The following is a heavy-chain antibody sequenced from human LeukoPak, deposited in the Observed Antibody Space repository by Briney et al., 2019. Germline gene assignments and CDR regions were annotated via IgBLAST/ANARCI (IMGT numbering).Heavy chain of an antibody. J-gene: IGHJ6*03. CDR1: GGSFSGYY. CDR3: ARGAADRNNYYYYIDV. Sequence: SETLSLTCAVYGGSFSGYYWSWIRQPPGKGLEWIGKINHSGTTNYNPSLKSRGTLSVDTSKNQFSLKLKSVTAADTAVYYCARGAADRNNYYYYIDVWGNGTTVAVSS. V-gene: IGHV4-34*01. CDR2: INHSGTT. D-gene: IGHD1/OR15-1a*01.